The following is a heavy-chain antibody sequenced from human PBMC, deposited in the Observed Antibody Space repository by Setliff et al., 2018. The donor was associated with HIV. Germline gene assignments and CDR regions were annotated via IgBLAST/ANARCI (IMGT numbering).Heavy chain of an antibody. Sequence: SVKVSCKAYGDTLTNYALSWVRQAPGQGLEWMGGIIPLFGTEDYAQKFQGRVTITADESTDTAYMELRSLTSDDTAVYYCARDQGVVTRACWHWGQGTLVTVSS. CDR2: IIPLFGTE. CDR1: GDTLTNYA. CDR3: ARDQGVVTRACWH. V-gene: IGHV1-69*13. D-gene: IGHD2-21*02. J-gene: IGHJ1*01.